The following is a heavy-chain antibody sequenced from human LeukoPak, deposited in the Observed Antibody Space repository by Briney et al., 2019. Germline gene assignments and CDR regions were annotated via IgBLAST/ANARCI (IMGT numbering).Heavy chain of an antibody. V-gene: IGHV3-9*01. CDR2: ISWNSGSI. D-gene: IGHD1/OR15-1a*01. Sequence: PGGSLRLSCAASGFTFDDYVMHWVRQGPGKGLEWVSGISWNSGSIGYADSVKGRFTISRDNAKNSLYLQMNSLRAEDTALYYCAKDRGEQQVGALDYWGQGTLVTVSS. CDR1: GFTFDDYV. J-gene: IGHJ4*02. CDR3: AKDRGEQQVGALDY.